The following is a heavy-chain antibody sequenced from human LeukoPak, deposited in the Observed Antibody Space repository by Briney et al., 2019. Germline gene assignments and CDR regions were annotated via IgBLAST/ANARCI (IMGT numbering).Heavy chain of an antibody. CDR1: GFTFSTYA. CDR2: ISNSGGTT. CDR3: AKDSLPSSSGDAFDF. D-gene: IGHD6-13*01. J-gene: IGHJ3*01. V-gene: IGHV3-23*01. Sequence: PGGSLRLSCPASGFTFSTYAMSWVRQAPGKGLEWVSSISNSGGTTFYADSVKSRFTISRDNSKSTVFLQMNSLTAEDTAVYYCAKDSLPSSSGDAFDFWGQGTMVTVSS.